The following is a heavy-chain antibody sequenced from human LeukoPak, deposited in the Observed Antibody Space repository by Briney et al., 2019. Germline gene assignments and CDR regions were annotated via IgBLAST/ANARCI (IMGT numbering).Heavy chain of an antibody. CDR2: ISGSGGST. CDR3: ARDRRSSSVDY. J-gene: IGHJ4*02. D-gene: IGHD6-6*01. Sequence: GGTLRLSCAASGFTFSSYGMSWVRQAPGKGLEWVSAISGSGGSTYYADSVKGRFTISRDNSKNTLYLQMNSLRAEDTAVYYCARDRRSSSVDYWGQGTLVTVSS. V-gene: IGHV3-23*01. CDR1: GFTFSSYG.